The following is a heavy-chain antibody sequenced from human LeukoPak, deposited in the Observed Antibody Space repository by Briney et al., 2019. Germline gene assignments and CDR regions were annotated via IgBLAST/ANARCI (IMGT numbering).Heavy chain of an antibody. D-gene: IGHD3-22*01. J-gene: IGHJ6*02. CDR1: GFTFSSYW. Sequence: GGSLRLSCAATGFTFSSYWMHWVRQAPGKGLEWVSAISGSGGSTYYADSVKGRFTISRDNSKNTLYLQMNSLRAEDTAVYYCASRYYDSSGYYPDYYYYYGMDVWGQGTTVTVSS. CDR3: ASRYYDSSGYYPDYYYYYGMDV. V-gene: IGHV3-23*01. CDR2: ISGSGGST.